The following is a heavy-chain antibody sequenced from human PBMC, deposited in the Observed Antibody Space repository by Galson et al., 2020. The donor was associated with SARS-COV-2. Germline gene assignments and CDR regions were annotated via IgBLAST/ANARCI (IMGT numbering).Heavy chain of an antibody. D-gene: IGHD5-12*01. J-gene: IGHJ4*02. Sequence: GESLKISCAASGFTFSSYGMHWVRQAPGKGLEWVAVIWYDGSNKYYADSVKGRFTISRDNSKNTLYLQMNSLRAEDTAVYYCAREGMATTESCLDYWGQGTLVTVSS. CDR2: IWYDGSNK. CDR3: AREGMATTESCLDY. CDR1: GFTFSSYG. V-gene: IGHV3-33*01.